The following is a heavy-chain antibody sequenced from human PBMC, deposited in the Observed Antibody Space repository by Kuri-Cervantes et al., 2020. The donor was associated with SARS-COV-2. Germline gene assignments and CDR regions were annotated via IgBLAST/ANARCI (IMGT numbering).Heavy chain of an antibody. CDR2: IYSGGST. V-gene: IGHV3-66*01. D-gene: IGHD3-3*01. CDR3: AKVETANLDY. J-gene: IGHJ4*02. CDR1: GFTVSSNY. Sequence: GESLKISCAASGFTVSSNYMSWVRQAPGKGLEWVSVIYSGGSTYYADSVKGRFTIPRDNSKNSLYLEMNSLRPEDTAVYYCAKVETANLDYWGQGTLVTVSS.